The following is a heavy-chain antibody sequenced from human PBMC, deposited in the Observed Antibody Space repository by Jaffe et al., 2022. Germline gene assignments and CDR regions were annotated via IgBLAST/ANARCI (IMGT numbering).Heavy chain of an antibody. CDR1: GGSFSGYY. CDR2: INHSGST. Sequence: QVQLQQWGAGLLKPSETLSLTCAVYGGSFSGYYWSWIRQPPGKGLEWIGEINHSGSTNYNPSLKSRVTISVDTSKNQFSLKLSSVTAADTAVYYCARGPYGDYVGYDAFDIWGQGTMVTVSS. J-gene: IGHJ3*02. CDR3: ARGPYGDYVGYDAFDI. D-gene: IGHD4-17*01. V-gene: IGHV4-34*01.